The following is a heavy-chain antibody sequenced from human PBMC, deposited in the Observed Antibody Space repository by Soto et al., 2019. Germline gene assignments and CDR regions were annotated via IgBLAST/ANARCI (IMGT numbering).Heavy chain of an antibody. Sequence: EVQLLESGGGLVQPGGSLRLSCAVSGFSFSTYAMSLVRQAPGKGLEWVSGISAGGGNTYYADSVRGRFTISRDNSKDTLYLQITSLRAEDTAVYYCAKHAAYQLASWFDPWGQGTLVTVSS. CDR3: AKHAAYQLASWFDP. CDR1: GFSFSTYA. V-gene: IGHV3-23*01. CDR2: ISAGGGNT. J-gene: IGHJ5*02. D-gene: IGHD2-2*01.